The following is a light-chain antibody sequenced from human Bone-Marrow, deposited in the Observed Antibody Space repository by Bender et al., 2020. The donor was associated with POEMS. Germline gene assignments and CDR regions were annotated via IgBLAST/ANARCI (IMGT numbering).Light chain of an antibody. Sequence: SYELTQPPSVSVSPGQTATITCSGEKLGEEYACWYQQKPGQSPVVVIYQDTKRPSGVSNRFSGSKSGNTASLTISGLQANDEAHYYCASNAGGNNYVFGTGTKVTVL. J-gene: IGLJ1*01. CDR1: KLGEEY. CDR2: QDT. CDR3: ASNAGGNNYV. V-gene: IGLV3-1*01.